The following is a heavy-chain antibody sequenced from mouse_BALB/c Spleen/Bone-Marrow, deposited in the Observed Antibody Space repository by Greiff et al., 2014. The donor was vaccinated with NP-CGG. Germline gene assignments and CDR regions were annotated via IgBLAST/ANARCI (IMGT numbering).Heavy chain of an antibody. Sequence: VNVVESGPGLVAPSQSLSISCTVSGFSLTSYGVHWVRQPPGKGLEWLGVIWADGSTNYNSALMSRLSISKDNSKSQVFLKMNSLQTDDTAMYYCARITAATGAMDYGGQGTSVTASS. CDR2: IWADGST. CDR3: ARITAATGAMDY. D-gene: IGHD1-2*01. J-gene: IGHJ4*01. V-gene: IGHV2-9*02. CDR1: GFSLTSYG.